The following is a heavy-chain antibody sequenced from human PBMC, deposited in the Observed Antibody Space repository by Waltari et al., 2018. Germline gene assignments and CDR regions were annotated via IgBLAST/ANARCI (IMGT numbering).Heavy chain of an antibody. D-gene: IGHD1-26*01. V-gene: IGHV4-39*07. CDR3: ATRIVGATGDWFDP. Sequence: QLQLQESGPGLVKPSETLSLTCTVSGGSISSSSYYWGWIRQPPGKGLEWIGSIYYSGSTYYNPSLKSRVTISVDTSKNQFSLKLSSVTAADTAVYYCATRIVGATGDWFDPWGQGTLVTVSS. CDR2: IYYSGST. J-gene: IGHJ5*02. CDR1: GGSISSSSYY.